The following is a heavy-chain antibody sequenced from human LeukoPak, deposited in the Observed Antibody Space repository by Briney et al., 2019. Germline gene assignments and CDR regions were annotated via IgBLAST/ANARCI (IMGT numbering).Heavy chain of an antibody. D-gene: IGHD3-16*02. CDR2: IYNSGSL. J-gene: IGHJ5*02. CDR1: GGSISGYY. V-gene: IGHV4-59*01. Sequence: SETLSLTCTVSGGSISGYYWSWIRQAPGKGLEWIGYIYNSGSLNYNPSLKSRVTIAVDTSENQFSLKLTSVTAADTAVYYCASASTGRYRSWGQGTLVTVSS. CDR3: ASASTGRYRS.